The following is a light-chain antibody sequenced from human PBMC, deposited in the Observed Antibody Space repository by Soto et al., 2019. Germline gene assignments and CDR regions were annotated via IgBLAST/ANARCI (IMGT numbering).Light chain of an antibody. CDR1: QSVSSY. V-gene: IGKV3-11*01. CDR2: DVS. CDR3: QQRTT. J-gene: IGKJ1*01. Sequence: EIVLTQSPATLSLSPGERATLSCRASQSVSSYLAWYQQKPGQAPRLFIYDVSNRAIGIPARFSGSGSGTDFTLXISSLEPEDFAVYYCQQRTTFGQGTKVDIK.